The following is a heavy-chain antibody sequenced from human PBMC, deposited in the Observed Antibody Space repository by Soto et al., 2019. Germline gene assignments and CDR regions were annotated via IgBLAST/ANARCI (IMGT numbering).Heavy chain of an antibody. J-gene: IGHJ4*02. Sequence: ASVKVSCKASGFDFTDHYIHWVRQALGQGLEWMGIISPDGGSTRYSQKFKARITMTRDTSTSTVYMELSSLRSEETAIYYCARAPRGGVIIVITWAQIDYWGQGTLVTVYS. CDR1: GFDFTDHY. CDR2: ISPDGGST. CDR3: ARAPRGGVIIVITWAQIDY. V-gene: IGHV1-46*01. D-gene: IGHD3-10*01.